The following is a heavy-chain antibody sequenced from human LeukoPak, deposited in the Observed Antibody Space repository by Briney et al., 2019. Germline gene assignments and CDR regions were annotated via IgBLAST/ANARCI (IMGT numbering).Heavy chain of an antibody. D-gene: IGHD4-17*01. Sequence: SVKVSCKASGYTFTGYYMHWVRQAPGQGLEWMGRIIPIFGTANYAQKFQGRVTITTDESTSTAHMELSSLRSEDTAVYYCARGTYGDYVGHYYYYMDVWGKGTTVTVSS. CDR2: IIPIFGTA. V-gene: IGHV1-69*05. CDR3: ARGTYGDYVGHYYYYMDV. CDR1: GYTFTGYY. J-gene: IGHJ6*03.